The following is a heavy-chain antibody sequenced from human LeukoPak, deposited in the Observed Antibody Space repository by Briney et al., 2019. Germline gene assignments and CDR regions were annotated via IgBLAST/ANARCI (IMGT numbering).Heavy chain of an antibody. J-gene: IGHJ4*02. V-gene: IGHV4-30-4*01. Sequence: SETLSLTRTVSGGSISSGDYYWSWIRQPPGNGLEWIGYIYYSGSTYYNPSLKSRVTISVDTSKNQFSLKLSSVTAADTAVYYCARGTTVTSTDVFDYWGQGTLVTVSS. CDR1: GGSISSGDYY. CDR2: IYYSGST. CDR3: ARGTTVTSTDVFDY. D-gene: IGHD4-17*01.